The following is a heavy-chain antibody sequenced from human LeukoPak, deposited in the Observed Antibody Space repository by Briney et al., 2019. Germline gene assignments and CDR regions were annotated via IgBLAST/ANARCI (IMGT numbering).Heavy chain of an antibody. D-gene: IGHD3-10*01. CDR3: AKDRPNFYETSGSYYKIKGDF. V-gene: IGHV3-23*01. CDR1: GFTFNTHA. J-gene: IGHJ1*01. Sequence: PGGSLRLSCEASGFTFNTHAMSWVRQAPGKGLEWVASITSSGRTPYYADSAKGRFTISRDNSKNTLYLQMNSLRGEDTALYYCAKDRPNFYETSGSYYKIKGDFWGQGSPVTVSS. CDR2: ITSSGRTP.